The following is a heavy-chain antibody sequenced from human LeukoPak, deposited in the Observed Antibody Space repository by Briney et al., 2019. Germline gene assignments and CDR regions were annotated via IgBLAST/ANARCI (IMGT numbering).Heavy chain of an antibody. Sequence: SETLSLTCAVYGGSSSGYYWSWIRQPPGKGLEWIGEINHSGSTNYNPSLKSRVTISVDTSKNQFSLKLSSVTAADTAVYYCARGGYSYGDFDYWGQGTLVTVSS. CDR1: GGSSSGYY. CDR3: ARGGYSYGDFDY. CDR2: INHSGST. V-gene: IGHV4-34*01. D-gene: IGHD5-18*01. J-gene: IGHJ4*02.